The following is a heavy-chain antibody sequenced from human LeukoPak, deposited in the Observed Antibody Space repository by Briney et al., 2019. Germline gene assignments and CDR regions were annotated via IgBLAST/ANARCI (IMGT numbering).Heavy chain of an antibody. CDR1: GFTFSSYA. J-gene: IGHJ6*03. Sequence: GGSLRLSCAASGFTFSSYAMSWVRQAPGEGLEWVSAISGSGGSTYYADSVKGRFTISRDNSKNTLYLQMNSPRAEDTAVYYCAKGPYYYMDVWGKGTTVTVSS. CDR2: ISGSGGST. V-gene: IGHV3-23*01. CDR3: AKGPYYYMDV.